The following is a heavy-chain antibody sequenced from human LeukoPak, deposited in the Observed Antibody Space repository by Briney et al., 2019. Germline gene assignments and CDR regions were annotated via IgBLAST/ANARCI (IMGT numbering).Heavy chain of an antibody. CDR3: AKVSGSGTYYYYYMDV. D-gene: IGHD2-15*01. Sequence: PGGSLRLSCVASNTYAMSWVRQAPGKGLEWASTINHSGYSIYYADSVKGRFTISRDNSKNTLYLQMNSLRAEDTAVYYCAKVSGSGTYYYYYMDVWGKGTTVTVSS. J-gene: IGHJ6*03. CDR2: INHSGYSI. CDR1: NTYA. V-gene: IGHV3-23*01.